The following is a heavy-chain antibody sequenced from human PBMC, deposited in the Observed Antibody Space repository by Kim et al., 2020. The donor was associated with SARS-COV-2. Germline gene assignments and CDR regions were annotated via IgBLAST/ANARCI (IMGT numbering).Heavy chain of an antibody. Sequence: SETLSLTCGVSGEPVTSYSWGWIRQSPERGLEWIGQFSETGDTPYTPSLKSRVTISIDTSQNQVSLRLTSLTAADTAVYYCARYGKSHSDWYFDLWGRGTLVTVSS. D-gene: IGHD1-26*01. V-gene: IGHV4-34*01. J-gene: IGHJ2*01. CDR2: FSETGDT. CDR1: GEPVTSYS. CDR3: ARYGKSHSDWYFDL.